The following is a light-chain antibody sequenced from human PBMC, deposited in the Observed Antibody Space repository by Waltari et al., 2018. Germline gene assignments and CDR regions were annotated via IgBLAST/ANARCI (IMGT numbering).Light chain of an antibody. CDR3: DQYGDVPYG. CDR1: QYISTW. V-gene: IGKV1-NL1*01. J-gene: IGKJ2*03. Sequence: DVHLTQSPSSLSASVGDKVTITCHASQYISTWLAWYQQKTGTAPKLLVHSSLPFQPGVPARLSGSGSGADFTLTITNLQAEDLATYFCDQYGDVPYGFGQGTKIEI. CDR2: SSL.